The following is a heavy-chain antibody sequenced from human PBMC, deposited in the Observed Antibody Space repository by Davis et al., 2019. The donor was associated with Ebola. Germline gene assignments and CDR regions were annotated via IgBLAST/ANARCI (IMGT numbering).Heavy chain of an antibody. Sequence: AASVKVSCKASGYTFTNYGITWVRQAPGQGLEWMGWINPHNGNTNYAQNVQGRVTMTTDTSTSTAYMELSGLTSDDTAIYYCARGASAYGPSWFDSWGQGTLVTVSS. CDR1: GYTFTNYG. CDR2: INPHNGNT. V-gene: IGHV1-18*04. D-gene: IGHD2-21*01. J-gene: IGHJ5*01. CDR3: ARGASAYGPSWFDS.